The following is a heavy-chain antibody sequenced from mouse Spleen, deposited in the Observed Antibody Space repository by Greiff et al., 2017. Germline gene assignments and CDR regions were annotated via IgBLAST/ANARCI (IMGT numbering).Heavy chain of an antibody. CDR2: IYPGSGST. V-gene: IGHV1-55*01. CDR1: GYTFTSYW. D-gene: IGHD2-4*01. CDR3: ARRIYYYYDGDYFDY. J-gene: IGHJ2*01. Sequence: QVQLQQPGAELVKPGASVKMSCKASGYTFTSYWITWVKQRPGQGLEWIGDIYPGSGSTNYNEKCKSKATLTVDTSSSTAYMQLSSLTSEDSAVYYCARRIYYYYDGDYFDYWGQGTTRTVSS.